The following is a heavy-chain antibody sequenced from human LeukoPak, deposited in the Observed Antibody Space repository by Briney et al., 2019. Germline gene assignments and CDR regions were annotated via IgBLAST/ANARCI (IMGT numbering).Heavy chain of an antibody. CDR2: ISTRSNYI. V-gene: IGHV3-21*01. CDR3: VRGGYTMIKADAFDI. J-gene: IGHJ3*02. Sequence: GGSLRLSCTASGFSFSGYDMNWVRQTPGKGLEWVASISTRSNYIYYAASLKGRFTVSRDNAKASLYLQVNNLRADDPGRYYCVRGGYTMIKADAFDIWGQGTLVIVSS. D-gene: IGHD3-22*01. CDR1: GFSFSGYD.